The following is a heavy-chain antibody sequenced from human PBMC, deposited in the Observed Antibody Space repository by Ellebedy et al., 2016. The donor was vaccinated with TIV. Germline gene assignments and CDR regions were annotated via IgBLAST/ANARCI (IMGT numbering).Heavy chain of an antibody. J-gene: IGHJ2*01. CDR3: ASHQTGDRVTNIVFDL. Sequence: GESLKISCAASGFTVSSNYMSWARQAPGKGLGWVSLIYSGGGTSYAGSVKGRFTISRDNSTNTLYLQMNSLRAEDTAVYYCASHQTGDRVTNIVFDLWGRGTLVTVSS. CDR1: GFTVSSNY. V-gene: IGHV3-66*01. D-gene: IGHD2-21*02. CDR2: IYSGGGT.